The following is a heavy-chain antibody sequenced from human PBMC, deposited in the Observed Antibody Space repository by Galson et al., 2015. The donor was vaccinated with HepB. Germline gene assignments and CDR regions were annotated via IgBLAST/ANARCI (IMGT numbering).Heavy chain of an antibody. Sequence: SLTCTVSGGSISSGGYYWSWIRQHPGKGLEWIGYIYYSGSTYYNPSLKSRVTISVDTSKNQFSLKLSFVTAADTAVYYCARVQKPYYYDSSGYYYDYWGQGTLVTVSS. CDR1: GGSISSGGYY. CDR2: IYYSGST. CDR3: ARVQKPYYYDSSGYYYDY. D-gene: IGHD3-22*01. V-gene: IGHV4-31*03. J-gene: IGHJ4*02.